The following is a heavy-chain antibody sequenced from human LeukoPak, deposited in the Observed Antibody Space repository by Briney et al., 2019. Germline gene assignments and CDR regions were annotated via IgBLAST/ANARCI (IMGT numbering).Heavy chain of an antibody. CDR1: GYTFTSYG. D-gene: IGHD5-24*01. Sequence: ASVKVTFTASGYTFTSYGISWVRQAPGQGLEWMGWISAYNGNTNYAQKLQGRVTMTTDTSTSTAYMELRSLRSDDTAVYYCARRDGYNDSFDYWGQGTLVTVSS. J-gene: IGHJ4*02. V-gene: IGHV1-18*01. CDR2: ISAYNGNT. CDR3: ARRDGYNDSFDY.